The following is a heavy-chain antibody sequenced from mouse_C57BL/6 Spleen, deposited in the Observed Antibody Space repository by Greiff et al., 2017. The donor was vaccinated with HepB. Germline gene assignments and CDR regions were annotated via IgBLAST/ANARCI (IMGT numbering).Heavy chain of an antibody. D-gene: IGHD2-3*01. V-gene: IGHV1-72*01. Sequence: QVQRQQPGAELVKPGASVKLSCKASGYTFTSYWMHWVKQRPGRGLGWIGRIDPNSGCTKYNEKFKSKATLTVDKPSSTAYMQLRSLTSEDSAVYYCARDGYCAWLAYWGQGTLVTVAA. CDR1: GYTFTSYW. CDR2: IDPNSGCT. CDR3: ARDGYCAWLAY. J-gene: IGHJ3*01.